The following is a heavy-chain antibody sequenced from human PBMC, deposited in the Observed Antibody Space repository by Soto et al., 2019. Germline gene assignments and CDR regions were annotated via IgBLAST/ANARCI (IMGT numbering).Heavy chain of an antibody. Sequence: PGRSLRLSCAASGLTFSSYAMSWVRQAPGKGLEWVSHISNSGRSTKYADSVKGRFTISRDNSKNTLYLQMNSLRAEDTAIYYCAKDALAYYDFWSWGQGTLVTVSS. V-gene: IGHV3-23*01. J-gene: IGHJ4*02. CDR1: GLTFSSYA. CDR2: ISNSGRST. D-gene: IGHD3-3*01. CDR3: AKDALAYYDFWS.